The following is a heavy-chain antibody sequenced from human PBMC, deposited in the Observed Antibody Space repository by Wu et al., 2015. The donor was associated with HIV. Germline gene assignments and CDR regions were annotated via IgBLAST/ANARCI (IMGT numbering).Heavy chain of an antibody. Sequence: QVQLVQSGAEMKKPGASVKVSCKASGYSFNDYHVHWVRQAPGQGLEWMGWINPNSGGSKSPQKFQGRVTMTRDTSVSTVYLELTRLKFDDTAIYYCTKDYGIVGSTLPEYFQHWGQGTLVTVSS. CDR2: INPNSGGS. CDR1: GYSFNDYH. V-gene: IGHV1-2*02. J-gene: IGHJ1*01. D-gene: IGHD1-26*01. CDR3: TKDYGIVGSTLPEYFQH.